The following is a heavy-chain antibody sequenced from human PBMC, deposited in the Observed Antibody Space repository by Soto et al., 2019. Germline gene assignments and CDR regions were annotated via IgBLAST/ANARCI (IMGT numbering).Heavy chain of an antibody. CDR3: AREDGSGTWYGMDV. J-gene: IGHJ6*02. CDR1: GYTFTGYY. CDR2: INPNSGGT. D-gene: IGHD3-10*01. Sequence: SCKASGYTFTGYYMHWVRQAPGQGLEWMGWINPNSGGTNYAQKFQGRVTMTRDTSISTAYMELSRLRSDDTAVYYCAREDGSGTWYGMDVWGQGTTVTVSS. V-gene: IGHV1-2*02.